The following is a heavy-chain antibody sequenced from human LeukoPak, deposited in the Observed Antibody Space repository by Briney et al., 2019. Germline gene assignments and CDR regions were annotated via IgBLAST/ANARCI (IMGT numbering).Heavy chain of an antibody. Sequence: GGSLRLSCAASGLTFSSYWMSWVRQAPGKGLEWVANIQQSGTEKYYVDSVKGRFTISRDNAKNSLYLQMNSLRAEDTAMYYRASAAAGYYFDNWGQGTLVTVSS. V-gene: IGHV3-7*01. CDR3: ASAAAGYYFDN. CDR1: GLTFSSYW. D-gene: IGHD6-13*01. J-gene: IGHJ4*02. CDR2: IQQSGTEK.